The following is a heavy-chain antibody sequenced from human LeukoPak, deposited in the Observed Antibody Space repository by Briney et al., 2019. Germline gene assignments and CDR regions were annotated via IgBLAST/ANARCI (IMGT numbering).Heavy chain of an antibody. CDR3: ARPFTYCHGGSCSVDY. D-gene: IGHD2-15*01. V-gene: IGHV5-51*01. J-gene: IGHJ4*02. Sequence: GESLKICCKGSGYSFTSYWIGWVRQVPGKGLEWMGISYPGDSDTRYSPSFQDQVTISADKSISTADLQWSSLKASDTAMYYCARPFTYCHGGSCSVDYWRQGTLVTVSS. CDR1: GYSFTSYW. CDR2: SYPGDSDT.